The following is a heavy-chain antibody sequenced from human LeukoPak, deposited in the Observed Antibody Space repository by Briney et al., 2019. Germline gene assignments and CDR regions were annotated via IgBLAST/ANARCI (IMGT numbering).Heavy chain of an antibody. CDR2: IWYDGSNR. Sequence: PGGSLRLSCAASGFTFSSYGMYWVRQAPGKGLEWVALIWYDGSNRYYADSVKGRFTISRDNSKSTLYLQMNSLRAEDTAVYYCASWRGSGSYGGYFDYWGQGTLVTVSS. CDR3: ASWRGSGSYGGYFDY. V-gene: IGHV3-33*01. D-gene: IGHD3-10*01. CDR1: GFTFSSYG. J-gene: IGHJ4*02.